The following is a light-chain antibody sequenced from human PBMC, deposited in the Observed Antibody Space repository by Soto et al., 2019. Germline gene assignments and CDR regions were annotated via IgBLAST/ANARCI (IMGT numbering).Light chain of an antibody. J-gene: IGKJ1*01. CDR1: QSVSSN. V-gene: IGKV3-15*01. CDR2: GAS. Sequence: EIVMTQSPATLSVSPGERATLSCRASQSVSSNLAWHQQKPGQAPRLLIYGASTRDTGIPARFSGSGSGTEFTLTIRSLQSEDFAVYYCQQYNNWPPWTIGQGTKVEIK. CDR3: QQYNNWPPWT.